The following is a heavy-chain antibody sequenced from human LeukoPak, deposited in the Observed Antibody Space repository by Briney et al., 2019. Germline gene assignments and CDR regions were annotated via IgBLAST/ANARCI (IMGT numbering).Heavy chain of an antibody. D-gene: IGHD1-1*01. CDR3: ARDLQPFYYYYGMDV. Sequence: GGSLRLSCAASGLTFSSYVMYWVRQAPGKGLEWVAVISYDGSNKYYADSVKGRFTISRDNSKNTLYLQMNSLRAEDTAVYYCARDLQPFYYYYGMDVWGQGTTVTVSS. CDR1: GLTFSSYV. V-gene: IGHV3-30-3*01. CDR2: ISYDGSNK. J-gene: IGHJ6*02.